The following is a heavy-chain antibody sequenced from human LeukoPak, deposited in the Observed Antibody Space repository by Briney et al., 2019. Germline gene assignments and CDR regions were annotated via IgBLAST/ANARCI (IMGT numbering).Heavy chain of an antibody. V-gene: IGHV4-39*01. J-gene: IGHJ4*02. CDR2: IYYSGST. D-gene: IGHD3-10*01. Sequence: PSETLSLTCTVSGGSISSSSYYWGWIRQPPGKGLEWIGSIYYSGSTYYNPSLKSRVTISVDTSKNQFSLKLSSVTAADTAVYYCASHRRSGFGSYRYFDYWGQGTLVTVSS. CDR3: ASHRRSGFGSYRYFDY. CDR1: GGSISSSSYY.